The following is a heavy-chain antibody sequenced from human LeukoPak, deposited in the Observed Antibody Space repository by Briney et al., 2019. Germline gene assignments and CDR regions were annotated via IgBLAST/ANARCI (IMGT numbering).Heavy chain of an antibody. Sequence: SETLSLTCTVSGGSISATTYYWGWIRQPPGMGLEWIANIYYSGNTAYNPSLKSRVTISIDTSKNQFSLRLNSVTAADTAVYYCARVGWGNAAAHPNWLDPWGQGILVTVSS. J-gene: IGHJ5*02. CDR1: GGSISATTYY. D-gene: IGHD6-6*01. CDR3: ARVGWGNAAAHPNWLDP. CDR2: IYYSGNT. V-gene: IGHV4-39*07.